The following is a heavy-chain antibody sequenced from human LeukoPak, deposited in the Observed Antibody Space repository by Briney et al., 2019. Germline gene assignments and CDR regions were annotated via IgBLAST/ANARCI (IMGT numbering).Heavy chain of an antibody. CDR2: INPNSGGT. V-gene: IGHV1-2*06. CDR3: ARVLKAVAGENDY. J-gene: IGHJ4*02. CDR1: GYTFTGYY. Sequence: ASVKVSCKASGYTFTGYYMHWARQAPGQGLEWMGRINPNSGGTNYAQKFQGRVTMTRDTSISTAYMELSRLRSDDTAVYYCARVLKAVAGENDYWGQGTLVTVSS. D-gene: IGHD6-19*01.